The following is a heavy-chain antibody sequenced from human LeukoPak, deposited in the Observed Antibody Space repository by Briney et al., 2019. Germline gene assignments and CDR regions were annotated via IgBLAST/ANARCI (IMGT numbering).Heavy chain of an antibody. CDR2: ISPYNDNT. D-gene: IGHD6-13*01. CDR1: GYTFTKYG. Sequence: ASVKVSCNASGYTFTKYGITWVRQAPGQGLEWMGWISPYNDNTNYALKFQGRVTMTTDTSTSTAYMELRSLRSDDTAVYYCARVMAAAEGSRFDPWGQGTLVTVSS. V-gene: IGHV1-18*01. J-gene: IGHJ5*02. CDR3: ARVMAAAEGSRFDP.